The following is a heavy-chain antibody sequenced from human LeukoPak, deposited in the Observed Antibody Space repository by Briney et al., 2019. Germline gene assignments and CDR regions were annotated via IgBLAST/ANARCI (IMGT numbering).Heavy chain of an antibody. CDR1: GFTFSSYW. V-gene: IGHV3-11*06. J-gene: IGHJ5*02. D-gene: IGHD3-22*01. CDR2: ISSSSSYT. CDR3: ARDWAPYYYDSSGPLDP. Sequence: PGGSLRLSCAASGFTFSSYWMSWIRQAPGKGLEWVSYISSSSSYTNYADSVKGRFTISRDNAKNSLYLQMNSLRAEDTAVYYCARDWAPYYYDSSGPLDPWGQGTLVTVSS.